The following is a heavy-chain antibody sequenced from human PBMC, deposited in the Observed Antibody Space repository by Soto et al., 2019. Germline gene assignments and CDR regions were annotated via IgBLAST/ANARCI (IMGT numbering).Heavy chain of an antibody. V-gene: IGHV3-15*07. Sequence: EVQMVESGGGWVKPGGSLRLSCAASGLTFNNAWMIWVRQAPGKGLEWVARIKSKGDAETVDYAAPVKGRFTISRDDSKSTVDLQMNTLKTEDTGLYYCTMVTTRGFDPWGQGIQVTVSS. CDR1: GLTFNNAW. CDR2: IKSKGDAETV. D-gene: IGHD4-17*01. J-gene: IGHJ5*02. CDR3: TMVTTRGFDP.